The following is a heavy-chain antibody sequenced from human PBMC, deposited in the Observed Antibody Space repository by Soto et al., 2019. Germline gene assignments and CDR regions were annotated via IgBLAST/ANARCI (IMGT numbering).Heavy chain of an antibody. CDR1: GGSVSSGSYY. Sequence: SSETLSLTCTVSGGSVSSGSYYWSWIRQPPGKGLEWIGYIYYSGSTNYNPSLKSRVTISVDTSKNQFSLKLSSVTAADTAVYYCAREPRDWLLSNFDYWGQGTLVTVSS. D-gene: IGHD3-9*01. V-gene: IGHV4-61*01. CDR2: IYYSGST. J-gene: IGHJ4*02. CDR3: AREPRDWLLSNFDY.